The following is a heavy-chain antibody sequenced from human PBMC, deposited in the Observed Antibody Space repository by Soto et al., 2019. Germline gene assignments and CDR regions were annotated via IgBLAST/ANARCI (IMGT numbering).Heavy chain of an antibody. D-gene: IGHD1-20*01. V-gene: IGHV3-30*03. J-gene: IGHJ4*02. Sequence: GGSLRLSCAASGFTFSSYGMHWVRQAPGKGLEWVAVISYDGSNKYYADSVKGRFTISRDNSKNTLYLQMNSLRAEDTAVYYCAREGRYNWKFDYWGQGTLVTVSS. CDR1: GFTFSSYG. CDR2: ISYDGSNK. CDR3: AREGRYNWKFDY.